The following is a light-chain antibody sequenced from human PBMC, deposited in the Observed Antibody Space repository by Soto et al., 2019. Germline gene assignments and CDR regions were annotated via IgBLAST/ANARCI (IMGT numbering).Light chain of an antibody. V-gene: IGKV1-39*01. CDR1: QSINSY. Sequence: DIQMTQSPSSLSASVGDRVTITCRASQSINSYLNWYQQKPGKAPKLLIYAASSLQSGVPSRFSGSASGTDFTLTISSLQPEDFATYYCQQSYSTLITFGQGTRLEIK. J-gene: IGKJ5*01. CDR3: QQSYSTLIT. CDR2: AAS.